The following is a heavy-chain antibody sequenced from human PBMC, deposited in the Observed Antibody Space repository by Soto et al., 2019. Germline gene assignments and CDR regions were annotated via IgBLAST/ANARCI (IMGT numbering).Heavy chain of an antibody. Sequence: SETLSLTCTVSGGSISSSSYYWGWIRQPPGKGLEWIGSIYYSGSTYYNPSLKSRVTISVDTSKNQFSLKLSSVTAADTAVYYCARHQDIVVVPAPGPYYYYMDVWGKGTTVAVSS. CDR3: ARHQDIVVVPAPGPYYYYMDV. V-gene: IGHV4-39*01. CDR1: GGSISSSSYY. D-gene: IGHD2-2*01. CDR2: IYYSGST. J-gene: IGHJ6*03.